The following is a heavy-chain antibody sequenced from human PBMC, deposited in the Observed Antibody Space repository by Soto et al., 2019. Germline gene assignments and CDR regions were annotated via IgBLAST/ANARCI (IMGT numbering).Heavy chain of an antibody. CDR2: INPDSGGT. CDR1: GYTFTGYY. V-gene: IGHV1-2*04. J-gene: IGHJ4*02. D-gene: IGHD3-3*01. Sequence: QVQLVQSGAEVKKPGASVKVSCKASGYTFTGYYMHWVRQAPGQGLEWMGWINPDSGGTNYAQNFQGWVTMTRDTSITTAYMELSRLRSDATAVYYCAPQRGKAIFGPLDYWGQGTLVTVSS. CDR3: APQRGKAIFGPLDY.